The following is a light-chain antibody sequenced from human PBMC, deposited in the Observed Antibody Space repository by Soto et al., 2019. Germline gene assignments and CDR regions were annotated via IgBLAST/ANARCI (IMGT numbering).Light chain of an antibody. V-gene: IGLV1-51*01. Sequence: QSVLTQPPSVSAAPGQKVTISRSGSSSNIGNNYVFWYQQLPGTAPKLLIYDNDKRPSGIPDRFSGSKSGTSATLGITGLQTGDEADYYCETWDRSLSVGVFGGGTKLTVL. CDR3: ETWDRSLSVGV. CDR2: DND. J-gene: IGLJ2*01. CDR1: SSNIGNNY.